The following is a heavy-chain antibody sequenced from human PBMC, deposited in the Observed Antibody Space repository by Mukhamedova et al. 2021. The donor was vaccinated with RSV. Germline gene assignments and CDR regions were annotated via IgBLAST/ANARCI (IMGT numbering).Heavy chain of an antibody. CDR3: TSTYDSSGYFLR. Sequence: DSVKGRFTISRDNSKNTLYLQMNSLRAEDTAVYYCTSTYDSSGYFLRWGQGTPVTVSS. D-gene: IGHD3-22*01. V-gene: IGHV3-53*01. J-gene: IGHJ4*02.